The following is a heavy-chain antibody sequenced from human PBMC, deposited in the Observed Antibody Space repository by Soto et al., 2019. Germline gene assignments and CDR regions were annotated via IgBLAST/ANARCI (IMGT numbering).Heavy chain of an antibody. D-gene: IGHD6-6*01. CDR3: ARQRAVAARPVWFDP. Sequence: SETLSLTCTVSGGSISSSSYFWDWIRQPPGKGLEWIGSIHYTGSTYYNPSLQSRVTISVDTSKNQFSLKLTSVTAADTAVYYCARQRAVAARPVWFDPWGQGALVTVSS. CDR2: IHYTGST. CDR1: GGSISSSSYF. J-gene: IGHJ5*02. V-gene: IGHV4-39*01.